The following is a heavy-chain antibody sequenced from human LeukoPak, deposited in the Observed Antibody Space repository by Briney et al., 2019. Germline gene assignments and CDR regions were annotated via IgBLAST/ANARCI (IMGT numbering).Heavy chain of an antibody. CDR3: AKDSYYDYFWGSYRYTTQFDY. CDR2: MRGNGGST. J-gene: IGHJ4*02. D-gene: IGHD3-16*02. CDR1: GFTFSNYC. V-gene: IGHV3-23*01. Sequence: GGSLRLSCAASGFTFSNYCMSWVRQAPGKGLEWVSGMRGNGGSTYYADSVKGRFTISRDNSKNTLYLQMNSLRAEDTAVYYSAKDSYYDYFWGSYRYTTQFDYWGQGTLVTVSS.